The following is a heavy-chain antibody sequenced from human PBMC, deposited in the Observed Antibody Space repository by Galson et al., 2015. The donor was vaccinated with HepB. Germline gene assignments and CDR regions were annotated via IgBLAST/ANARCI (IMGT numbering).Heavy chain of an antibody. CDR2: IRYDGTYK. J-gene: IGHJ3*02. V-gene: IGHV3-30*02. Sequence: SLRLSCAASGFTFSSYGMHWVRQAPGKGLEWVAFIRYDGTYKNYADSVRGRFTLSRDNSKNTLYLQMNSLITEDTAVYFCAKVYYQYAVDMWGQGTMVTVSS. D-gene: IGHD1-26*01. CDR1: GFTFSSYG. CDR3: AKVYYQYAVDM.